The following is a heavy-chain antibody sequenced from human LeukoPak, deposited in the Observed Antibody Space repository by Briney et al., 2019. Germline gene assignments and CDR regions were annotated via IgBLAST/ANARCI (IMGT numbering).Heavy chain of an antibody. V-gene: IGHV1-8*01. CDR3: ARAPSTTEANYYYYYMDV. Sequence: GASVKVSCKASGYTFTSYDINWVRQATGQGLEWMGWMNPKSGNTGYAQKFQGRLTMTRDTSTSTAYMELSSLRSDDTAVYYCARAPSTTEANYYYYYMDVWGKGTTVTISS. J-gene: IGHJ6*03. D-gene: IGHD1-14*01. CDR2: MNPKSGNT. CDR1: GYTFTSYD.